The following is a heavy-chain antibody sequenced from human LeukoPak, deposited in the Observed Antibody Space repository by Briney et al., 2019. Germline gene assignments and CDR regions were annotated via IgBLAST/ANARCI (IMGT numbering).Heavy chain of an antibody. J-gene: IGHJ5*02. V-gene: IGHV3-23*01. D-gene: IGHD3-9*01. Sequence: GGSLRLSCAASGFTFSSYGMSWVRQAPGKGLERVSAISGSGGSTYYADSVKGRFTISRDNSKNTLYLQMNSLRAEDTAVYYCAEAPHYDILTGYEYNWFDPWGQGTLVTVSS. CDR2: ISGSGGST. CDR3: AEAPHYDILTGYEYNWFDP. CDR1: GFTFSSYG.